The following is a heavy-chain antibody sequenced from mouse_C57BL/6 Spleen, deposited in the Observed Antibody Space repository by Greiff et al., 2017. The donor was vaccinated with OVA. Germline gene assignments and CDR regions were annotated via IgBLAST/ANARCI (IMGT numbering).Heavy chain of an antibody. V-gene: IGHV1-5*01. CDR1: GYTFTSYW. Sequence: VQLKQSGTVLARPGASVKMSCKTSGYTFTSYWMHWVKQRPGQGLEWIGAIYPGNSDTSYNQKFKGKAKLTAVTSASTAYMELSSLTNEDSAVYYCTIYYDYDESAMDYWGQGTSVTVSS. J-gene: IGHJ4*01. CDR2: IYPGNSDT. D-gene: IGHD2-4*01. CDR3: TIYYDYDESAMDY.